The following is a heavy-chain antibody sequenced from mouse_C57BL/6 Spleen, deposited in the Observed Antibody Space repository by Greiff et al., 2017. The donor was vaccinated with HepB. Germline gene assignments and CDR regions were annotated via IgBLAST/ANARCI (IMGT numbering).Heavy chain of an antibody. CDR3: ARDETAQATYLFAY. Sequence: VHVKQSGPELVKPGASVKISCKASGYSFTDYNMNWVKQSNGKSLEWIGVINPNYGTTSYNQKFKGKATLTVDQSSSTAYMQLNSLTSEDSAVYYCARDETAQATYLFAYWGQGTLVTVSA. D-gene: IGHD3-2*02. CDR2: INPNYGTT. CDR1: GYSFTDYN. V-gene: IGHV1-39*01. J-gene: IGHJ3*01.